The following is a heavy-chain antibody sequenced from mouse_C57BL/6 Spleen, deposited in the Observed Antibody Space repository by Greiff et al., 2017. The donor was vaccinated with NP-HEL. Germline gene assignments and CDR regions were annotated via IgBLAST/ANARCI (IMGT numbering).Heavy chain of an antibody. Sequence: VQLQQPGAELVRPGTSVKLSCKASGYTFTSYWMHWVKQRPGQGLEWIGVIDPSDSYTNYNQKFKGKATLTVDTSSSTAYMQLSSLTSEDSAVYYCARGSNYDFDYWGQGTTLTVSS. CDR3: ARGSNYDFDY. V-gene: IGHV1-59*01. D-gene: IGHD2-5*01. J-gene: IGHJ2*01. CDR1: GYTFTSYW. CDR2: IDPSDSYT.